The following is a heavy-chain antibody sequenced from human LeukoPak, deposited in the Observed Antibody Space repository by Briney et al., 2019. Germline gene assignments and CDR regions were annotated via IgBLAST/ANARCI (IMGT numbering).Heavy chain of an antibody. CDR1: GGSISSGDYY. D-gene: IGHD3-22*01. Sequence: TSQTMSLTCTVSGGSISSGDYYWSWIRQPPGKGLEWIAYMYYSGSTYYNPSLKSRVTMSADTSKNQLSLKLSSVTAADTAVYYCARPYYYDSRIDPWGQGILVTVSS. CDR2: MYYSGST. V-gene: IGHV4-30-4*01. J-gene: IGHJ5*02. CDR3: ARPYYYDSRIDP.